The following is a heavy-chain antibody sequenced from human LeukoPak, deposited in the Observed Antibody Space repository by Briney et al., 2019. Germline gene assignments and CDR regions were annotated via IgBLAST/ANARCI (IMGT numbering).Heavy chain of an antibody. CDR1: GFTFSSYS. D-gene: IGHD6-13*01. CDR2: ISSSSSYI. Sequence: GGSLRLSCAASGFTFSSYSMNWVRQAPGEGLEWVSSISSSSSYIYYADSVKGRFTISRDNAKNSLYLQMNSLRAEDTAVYYCARGRHSSSWHDWGQGTLVTVSS. J-gene: IGHJ4*02. V-gene: IGHV3-21*01. CDR3: ARGRHSSSWHD.